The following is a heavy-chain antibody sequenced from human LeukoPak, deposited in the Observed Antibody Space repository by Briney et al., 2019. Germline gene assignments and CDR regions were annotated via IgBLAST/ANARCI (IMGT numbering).Heavy chain of an antibody. CDR2: ISWNSGSI. CDR1: GFTFSSYA. CDR3: AKAGGGAWYFDL. J-gene: IGHJ2*01. Sequence: GGSLRLSCAASGFTFSSYAMSWVRQAPGKGLEWVSGISWNSGSIGYADSVKGRFTISRDNAKNSLYLQMNSLRAEDTALYYCAKAGGGAWYFDLWGRGTLVTVSS. V-gene: IGHV3-9*01. D-gene: IGHD1-14*01.